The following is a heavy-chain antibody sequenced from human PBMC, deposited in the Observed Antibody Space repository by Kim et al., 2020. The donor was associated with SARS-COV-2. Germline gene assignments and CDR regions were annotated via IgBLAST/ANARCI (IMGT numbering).Heavy chain of an antibody. CDR1: GGSFSGYY. CDR3: ARSCRGYFADC. Sequence: SETLSLTCAVYGGSFSGYYWSWIRQPPGKGLEWIGEINHSGSTNYNPSLKSRVTISVDTSKNQFSLKLSSVTAADTAVYYCARSCRGYFADCGGKGTLFT. J-gene: IGHJ4*02. CDR2: INHSGST. D-gene: IGHD3-22*01. V-gene: IGHV4-34*01.